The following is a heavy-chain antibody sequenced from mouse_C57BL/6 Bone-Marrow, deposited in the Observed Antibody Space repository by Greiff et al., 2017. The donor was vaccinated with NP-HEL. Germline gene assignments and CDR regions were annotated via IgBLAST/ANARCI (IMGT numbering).Heavy chain of an antibody. CDR3: AKRGSGYRFAY. CDR1: GYTFTSYG. Sequence: QVQLKESGAELARPGASVKLSCKASGYTFTSYGISWVKQRTGQGLEWIGEIYPRSGNTYYNEKFKGKATLTADKSSSTAYMELRSLTSEDSAVYFCAKRGSGYRFAYWGQGTLVTVSA. J-gene: IGHJ3*01. CDR2: IYPRSGNT. V-gene: IGHV1-81*01. D-gene: IGHD3-2*02.